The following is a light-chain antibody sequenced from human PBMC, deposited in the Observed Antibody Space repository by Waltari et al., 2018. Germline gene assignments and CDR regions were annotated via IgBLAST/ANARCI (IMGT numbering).Light chain of an antibody. CDR3: CIYTSSDTRV. J-gene: IGLJ1*01. CDR1: GSDIGASKH. V-gene: IGLV2-14*03. Sequence: QSALTQPASVSGSPGQSITISCSGIGSDIGASKHVSWYQQHPGKAPKLMIYEVTYRPSGVSDRFSGSKSGNTASLTISGLQAEDEADYFCCIYTSSDTRVFGTGTKVTVL. CDR2: EVT.